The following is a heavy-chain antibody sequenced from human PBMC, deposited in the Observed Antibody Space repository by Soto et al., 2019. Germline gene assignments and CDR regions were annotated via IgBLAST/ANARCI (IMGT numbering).Heavy chain of an antibody. D-gene: IGHD2-21*02. J-gene: IGHJ5*02. Sequence: ETLSLSCPVSGVSITDYSWVWIRQPSGKGLEWIGRIFSSGSTNYNPSLKGRITMSLDTSKNQSSLKLNSATATDTAVYFCARDQGVVVTADNWFDPWGQGILVTVYS. CDR3: ARDQGVVVTADNWFDP. V-gene: IGHV4-4*07. CDR1: GVSITDYS. CDR2: IFSSGST.